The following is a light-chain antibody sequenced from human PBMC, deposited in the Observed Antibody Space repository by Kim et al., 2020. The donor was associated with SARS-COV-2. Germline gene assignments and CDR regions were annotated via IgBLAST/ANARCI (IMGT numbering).Light chain of an antibody. J-gene: IGLJ2*01. CDR2: YDS. V-gene: IGLV3-21*01. Sequence: SYELTQSPSMSVAPGETARITCGGNNIETKDVHWYQQRPGQAPVMVISYDSDRPSGIPERFSGSNSGNTANLTISRVEVGDEADYYCQVWDRSTDHVTFAGVTHLTVL. CDR3: QVWDRSTDHVT. CDR1: NIETKD.